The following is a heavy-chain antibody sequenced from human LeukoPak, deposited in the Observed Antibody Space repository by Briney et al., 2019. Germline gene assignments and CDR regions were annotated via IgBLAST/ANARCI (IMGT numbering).Heavy chain of an antibody. CDR3: ARAVGGDGSGSL. D-gene: IGHD3-10*01. Sequence: RTSETLSLTCTVSGGSISSYYWSWIRQPPGKGLEWIGYIYYRVTSDYNPSLKSRVTMSVDMSTRQISLKLSSVTAADTAVYYCARAVGGDGSGSLWGPGTLVTVSS. J-gene: IGHJ4*02. V-gene: IGHV4-59*01. CDR2: IYYRVTS. CDR1: GGSISSYY.